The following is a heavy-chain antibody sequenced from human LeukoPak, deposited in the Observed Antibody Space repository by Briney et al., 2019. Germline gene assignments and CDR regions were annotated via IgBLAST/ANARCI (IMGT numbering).Heavy chain of an antibody. CDR2: INHSGST. J-gene: IGHJ4*02. CDR1: GGSFSGYY. D-gene: IGHD3-10*01. CDR3: VRGYFDY. V-gene: IGHV4-34*01. Sequence: KTSETLSLTCAVYGGSFSGYYWSWIRQPPGKGLEWIGEINHSGSTNYNPSLKSRVTISVDTSKNQFSLKLSSVTAADTAVYYCVRGYFDYWGQGTLVTVSS.